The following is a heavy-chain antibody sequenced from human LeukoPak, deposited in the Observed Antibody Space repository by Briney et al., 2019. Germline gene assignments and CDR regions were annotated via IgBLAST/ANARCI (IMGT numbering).Heavy chain of an antibody. CDR2: IYYSGST. J-gene: IGHJ6*03. D-gene: IGHD4-11*01. CDR3: ARVGGHSNSHYYYYMDV. Sequence: SQTLSLTCTVSGGSISSGDYYWSWIRQPPGKGLDWIGYIYYSGSTYYNPSLKSRVTISVDTSKNQFSLKLSSVTAADTAVYYCARVGGHSNSHYYYYMDVWGKGTTVTVSS. V-gene: IGHV4-30-4*08. CDR1: GGSISSGDYY.